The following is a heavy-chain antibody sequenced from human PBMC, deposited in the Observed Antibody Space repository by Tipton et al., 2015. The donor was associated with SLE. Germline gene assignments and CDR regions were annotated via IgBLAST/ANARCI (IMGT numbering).Heavy chain of an antibody. CDR3: ARHPQFGRAFDI. CDR1: GGSISGYY. V-gene: IGHV4-39*07. CDR2: IYYSGST. Sequence: GLVKPSETLSLTCTVSGGSISGYYWGLVRQPLGKGLEWIGSIYYSGSTYYNPSLRGRVTISVDTSKNQFSLKLSSVTAADTAVYYCARHPQFGRAFDIWGQGTMVTVSS. J-gene: IGHJ3*02. D-gene: IGHD3-16*01.